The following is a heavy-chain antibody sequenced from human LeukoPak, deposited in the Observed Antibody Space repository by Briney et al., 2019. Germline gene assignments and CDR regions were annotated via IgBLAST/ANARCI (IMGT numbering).Heavy chain of an antibody. J-gene: IGHJ6*03. Sequence: GGSLRLSCAASGFTFSSYWMSWVRQAPGKGLEWVANIKQDGSEKYYVDSVKGRFTISRDNAKNSLYLQMNSLRAEDTAVYYCARATSDVEMATKNYYFYYYMDVWGKGTTVTVSS. CDR1: GFTFSSYW. V-gene: IGHV3-7*03. CDR2: IKQDGSEK. CDR3: ARATSDVEMATKNYYFYYYMDV. D-gene: IGHD5-24*01.